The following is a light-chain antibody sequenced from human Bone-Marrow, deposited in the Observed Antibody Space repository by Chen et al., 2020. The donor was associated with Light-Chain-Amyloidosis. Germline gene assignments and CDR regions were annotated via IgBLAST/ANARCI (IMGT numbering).Light chain of an antibody. CDR3: CSYAGGYTYV. J-gene: IGLJ1*01. Sequence: QSARTHPASVPGSPGQSTTISSTDTNSDVGRNNLVSWYQHHPAKAPKVTIYEGSKRPSGVSNRFSGSKSGTTASLTISGLQTEDEADYYCCSYAGGYTYVFGTGTKVTVL. CDR1: NSDVGRNNL. V-gene: IGLV2-23*01. CDR2: EGS.